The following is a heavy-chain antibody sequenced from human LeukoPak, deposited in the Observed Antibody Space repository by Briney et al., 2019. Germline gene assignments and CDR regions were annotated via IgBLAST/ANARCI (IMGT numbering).Heavy chain of an antibody. Sequence: SETLSLTCAVYGGSFSGYYWSWIRQPPGKGLEWIGEINHSGSTNYNPSLKSRVTISVDTSKNQFSLKLSSVTAADTAVYYCARRPIGIYWFGPWGQGTLVTVSS. D-gene: IGHD3-22*01. CDR1: GGSFSGYY. CDR3: ARRPIGIYWFGP. J-gene: IGHJ5*02. CDR2: INHSGST. V-gene: IGHV4-34*01.